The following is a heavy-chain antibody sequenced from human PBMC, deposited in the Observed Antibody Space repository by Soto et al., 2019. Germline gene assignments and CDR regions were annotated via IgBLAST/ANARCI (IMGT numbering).Heavy chain of an antibody. CDR3: ARVGPWVPYYYDSSPYTFENWFDP. D-gene: IGHD3-22*01. Sequence: SETLSLTCTVSGGPISSYYWSWLRQPPGKGLEWIGSIYHGGSTYYNPSLNSRVTLSIDMTNNHVSLILNSVTAADTAVYYCARVGPWVPYYYDSSPYTFENWFDPWGQGTLVTVSS. J-gene: IGHJ5*02. V-gene: IGHV4-59*08. CDR1: GGPISSYY. CDR2: IYHGGST.